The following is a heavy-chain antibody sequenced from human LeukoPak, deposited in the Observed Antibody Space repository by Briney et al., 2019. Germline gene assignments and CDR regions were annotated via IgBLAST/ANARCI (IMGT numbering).Heavy chain of an antibody. D-gene: IGHD1-26*01. CDR3: ARGARLGAKDFDY. Sequence: AGGSLRLSCAASGFTFSSYSMNWVRQAPGKGLEWIGEINHSGSTNYNPSLKSRVTISVDTSKNQFSLKLSSVTAADTAVYYCARGARLGAKDFDYWGQGTLVTVSS. J-gene: IGHJ4*02. V-gene: IGHV4-34*01. CDR1: GFTFSSYS. CDR2: INHSGST.